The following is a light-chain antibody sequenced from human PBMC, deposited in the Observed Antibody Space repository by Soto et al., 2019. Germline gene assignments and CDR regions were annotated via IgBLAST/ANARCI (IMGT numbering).Light chain of an antibody. Sequence: DIQIAQSPSSLSASLGDRVTITCRASQSIGTYLKWYQQKPGKAPKLLIYAASSLQSGVPSRFSGGGSGTDFTLTISSLQPEDFATYYCQQSYSTPYTFGQGTRLEIK. V-gene: IGKV1-39*01. CDR3: QQSYSTPYT. CDR1: QSIGTY. CDR2: AAS. J-gene: IGKJ5*01.